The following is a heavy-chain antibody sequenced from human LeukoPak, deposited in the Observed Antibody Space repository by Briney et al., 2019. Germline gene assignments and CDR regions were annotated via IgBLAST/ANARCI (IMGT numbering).Heavy chain of an antibody. CDR1: GFTLSSYW. Sequence: GSLRLSCAASGFTLSSYWMSWVRLAPGKGLEWVANVKQDGSEKYYVDSEKGRFTISRDNAKNSLFLQMNSLRAEDTAVYYCARALDTSSSRYQPFEYWGQGTLVTVSS. J-gene: IGHJ4*02. D-gene: IGHD2-2*01. CDR2: VKQDGSEK. V-gene: IGHV3-7*01. CDR3: ARALDTSSSRYQPFEY.